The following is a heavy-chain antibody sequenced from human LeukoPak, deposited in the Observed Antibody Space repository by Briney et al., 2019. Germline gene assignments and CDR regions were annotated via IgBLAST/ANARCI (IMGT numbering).Heavy chain of an antibody. CDR3: SKKAVAGD. CDR2: ISSTGDST. CDR1: GLTFSSHV. V-gene: IGHV3-23*01. D-gene: IGHD6-19*01. J-gene: IGHJ4*02. Sequence: PGESLRLSCAASGLTFSSHVMGWVRQAPGKGLEWVSTISSTGDSTYYADSVKGRFTISRDNSKNTLYLQMNSLRAEDTAVYYCSKKAVAGDWGQGTLVTVSS.